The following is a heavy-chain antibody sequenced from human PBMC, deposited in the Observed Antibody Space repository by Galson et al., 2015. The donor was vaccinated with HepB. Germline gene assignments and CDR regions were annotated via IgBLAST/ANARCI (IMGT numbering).Heavy chain of an antibody. J-gene: IGHJ5*02. CDR3: ARVPTQVVRYPCCRFDP. Sequence: SLRLSCAASGFTFSNYAMSWVRQAPGKGLEWVSAISGGGGSTYYADSVKGRVTISRDNAKNSLYLQMNSLRAEDTAVYYCARVPTQVVRYPCCRFDPWGQGTLVTVSS. CDR2: ISGGGGST. D-gene: IGHD2-15*01. CDR1: GFTFSNYA. V-gene: IGHV3-23*01.